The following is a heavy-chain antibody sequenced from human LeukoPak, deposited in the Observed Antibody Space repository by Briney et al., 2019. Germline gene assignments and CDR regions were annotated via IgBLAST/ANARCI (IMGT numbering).Heavy chain of an antibody. CDR1: GFTFDDYG. Sequence: GGSLRLSCAASGFTFDDYGMSWVRQAPGKGLEGVSGINWNGGSTGYADSVKGRFTISRDNAKNSLYLQMNSLRAEDTALYYCARDTPLGYCSGGSCYMWFDPWGQGTLVTVSS. D-gene: IGHD2-15*01. CDR3: ARDTPLGYCSGGSCYMWFDP. V-gene: IGHV3-20*04. CDR2: INWNGGST. J-gene: IGHJ5*02.